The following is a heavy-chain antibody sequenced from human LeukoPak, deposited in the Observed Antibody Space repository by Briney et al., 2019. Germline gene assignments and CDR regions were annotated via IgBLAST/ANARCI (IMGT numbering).Heavy chain of an antibody. CDR1: GXRFTSYW. CDR3: ARGLLYDSSGYYLP. V-gene: IGHV5-10-1*01. CDR2: IDPSDSYP. D-gene: IGHD3-22*01. Sequence: KGGEDLKLSCNGSGXRFTSYWISWVRQMPGKGLEWRGRIDPSDSYPNYSPSFQGHVTISADKSISTAYLQASSLKASDTAMYFCARGLLYDSSGYYLPWGQGTLVTVSS. J-gene: IGHJ5*02.